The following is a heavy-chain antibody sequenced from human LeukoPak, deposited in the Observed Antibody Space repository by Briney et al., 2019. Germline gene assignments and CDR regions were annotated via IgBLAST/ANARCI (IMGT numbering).Heavy chain of an antibody. J-gene: IGHJ5*02. CDR2: ISYDGSNK. D-gene: IGHD3-10*01. Sequence: GGSLRLSCAASGFTFSSYTMHWVRQAPGKGLEWVAVISYDGSNKYYADSVKGRFTISRDNAKNSLYLQMNSLRAEDTAVYYCARDRYGSGSYRQRNNWFDPWGQGTLVTVSS. CDR1: GFTFSSYT. V-gene: IGHV3-30-3*01. CDR3: ARDRYGSGSYRQRNNWFDP.